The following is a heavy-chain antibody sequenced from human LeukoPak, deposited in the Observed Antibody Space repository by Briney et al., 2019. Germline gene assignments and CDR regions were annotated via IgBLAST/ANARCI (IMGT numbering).Heavy chain of an antibody. CDR1: GYIFSDYY. CDR3: ARPLGVHSAPLKY. CDR2: INPNTGVT. Sequence: PLASVKVSCKASGYIFSDYYLHWVRQAPGQGPELLGWINPNTGVTKSSQTSQGRVAMTRDTSINTAYMEMTSLTFDDTAVYYCARPLGVHSAPLKYWGQGTLVTVSS. J-gene: IGHJ4*02. D-gene: IGHD3-3*01. V-gene: IGHV1-2*02.